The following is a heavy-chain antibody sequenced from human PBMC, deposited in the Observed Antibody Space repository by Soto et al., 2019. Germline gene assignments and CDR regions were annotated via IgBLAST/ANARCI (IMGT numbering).Heavy chain of an antibody. CDR2: IDPSDSYT. CDR3: ARPFCTSTACYHYFDY. CDR1: KYSFTNYW. J-gene: IGHJ4*02. Sequence: PGESLKISCKGPKYSFTNYWITWVRQMPGKGLEWMGTIDPSDSYTTYSPSFQGHVTISADKSITTAYLQWSGLKASDTAMYYCARPFCTSTACYHYFDYWGQGTLVTAPQ. V-gene: IGHV5-10-1*01. D-gene: IGHD2-2*01.